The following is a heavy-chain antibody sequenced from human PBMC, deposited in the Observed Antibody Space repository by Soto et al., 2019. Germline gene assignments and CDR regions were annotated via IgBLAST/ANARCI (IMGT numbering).Heavy chain of an antibody. J-gene: IGHJ4*02. V-gene: IGHV1-18*01. CDR1: GYTFTSYG. Sequence: QVQLVQSGAEVKKPGASVKVSCKASGYTFTSYGIIWVRQAPGQGLEWMGWISAYNGNTPYAQKLQGRVTMTTDTSTITAYMEPRGLRSDDTAVYYCARDRGSYALDYWGQGTLVTVSS. CDR3: ARDRGSYALDY. D-gene: IGHD1-26*01. CDR2: ISAYNGNT.